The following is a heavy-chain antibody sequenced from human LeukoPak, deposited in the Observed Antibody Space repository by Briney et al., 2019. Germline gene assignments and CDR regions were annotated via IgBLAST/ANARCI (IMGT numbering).Heavy chain of an antibody. CDR1: GFTFGSYN. J-gene: IGHJ1*01. Sequence: GGSLRLSCAASGFTFGSYNMNWVRQAPGKGLEWVSSISTSSSYIYYADSVKGRFTISRDNAKKSLYLQMNSLRAGDTAVYYCARDGGDYYDSSGYPFHHWGQGTLLTVSS. D-gene: IGHD3-22*01. CDR2: ISTSSSYI. V-gene: IGHV3-21*01. CDR3: ARDGGDYYDSSGYPFHH.